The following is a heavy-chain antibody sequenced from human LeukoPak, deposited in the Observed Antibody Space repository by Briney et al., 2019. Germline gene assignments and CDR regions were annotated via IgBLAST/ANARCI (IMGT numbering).Heavy chain of an antibody. D-gene: IGHD5-12*01. CDR3: ARASALATPPFAY. J-gene: IGHJ4*02. Sequence: PGGSLRLSCAASGFTFSSYWMHWVRQAPGKGLVWVSRINIDGNTSNYADSVKGRFTISRDNAKNAVYLQMNRLRVEDTAVYYCARASALATPPFAYWGQGTLVTVSS. V-gene: IGHV3-74*01. CDR2: INIDGNTS. CDR1: GFTFSSYW.